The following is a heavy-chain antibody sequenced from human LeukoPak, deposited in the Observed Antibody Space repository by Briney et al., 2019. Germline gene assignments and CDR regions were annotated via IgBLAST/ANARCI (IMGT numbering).Heavy chain of an antibody. CDR1: GYSFTSYW. J-gene: IGHJ4*02. CDR3: ARSYCGGDCSLYYFDY. V-gene: IGHV5-51*01. Sequence: GESLKISCKGSGYSFTSYWIGWVRQMPGKGLEWMGIIYPGDSDTRYSPSFQGQVTISADKSISTAYLQWSSLKASDPAMYYCARSYCGGDCSLYYFDYWGQGTLVTVSS. CDR2: IYPGDSDT. D-gene: IGHD2-21*02.